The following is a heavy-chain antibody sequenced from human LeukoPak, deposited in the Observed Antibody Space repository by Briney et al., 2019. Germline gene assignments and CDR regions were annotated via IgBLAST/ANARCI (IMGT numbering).Heavy chain of an antibody. J-gene: IGHJ4*02. V-gene: IGHV3-21*01. CDR2: ISSNSNYI. CDR1: GFTFSSHS. Sequence: GGSLRLSCAAGGFTFSSHSMNWVRQPPGKGLEWVSSISSNSNYIYYADSVKGRFTISRDTANNSLYLQMNSLRAEDTAVYYCARGFRWYSVDWGQGTLVTVSS. CDR3: ARGFRWYSVD. D-gene: IGHD6-13*01.